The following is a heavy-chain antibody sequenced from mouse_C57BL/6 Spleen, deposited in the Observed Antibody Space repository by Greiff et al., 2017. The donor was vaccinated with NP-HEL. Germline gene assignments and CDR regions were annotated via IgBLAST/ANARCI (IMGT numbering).Heavy chain of an antibody. Sequence: VKLQQSGAELARPGASVKLSCKASGYTFTSYGISWVKQRTGQGLEWIGEIYPRSGNTYYNEKFKGKATLTADKSSSTAYMELRSLTSEDSAVYFCARSPLTGTWYFDVWGTGTTVTVSS. D-gene: IGHD4-1*01. CDR2: IYPRSGNT. V-gene: IGHV1-81*01. CDR3: ARSPLTGTWYFDV. CDR1: GYTFTSYG. J-gene: IGHJ1*03.